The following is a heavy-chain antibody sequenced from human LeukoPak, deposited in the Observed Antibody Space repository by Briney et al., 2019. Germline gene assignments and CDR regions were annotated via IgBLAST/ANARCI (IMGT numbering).Heavy chain of an antibody. Sequence: ASVKVSCKVSGYTLTELSMHWGRQAPGEGLEWMGGFDPEDGETIYAQKFQGRVTMTEDTSTDTAYMELSSLRSEDTAVYYCATGLNGVKAYWGQGTLVTVSS. CDR2: FDPEDGET. V-gene: IGHV1-24*01. D-gene: IGHD7-27*01. CDR3: ATGLNGVKAY. J-gene: IGHJ4*02. CDR1: GYTLTELS.